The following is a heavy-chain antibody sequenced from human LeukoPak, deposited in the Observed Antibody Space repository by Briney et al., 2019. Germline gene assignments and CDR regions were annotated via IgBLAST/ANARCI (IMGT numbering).Heavy chain of an antibody. V-gene: IGHV4-59*01. CDR1: GGSISSYY. CDR2: IYYSGST. J-gene: IGHJ4*02. CDR3: ATGPHPITFAPFDY. D-gene: IGHD3-16*01. Sequence: PSETLSLTCTVSGGSISSYYWSWIRQPPGKGLEWIGYIYYSGSTNYNPSLKSRVTISVDTSKNQFSLKLSSVTAADTAVYYCATGPHPITFAPFDYWDRGNLATVSS.